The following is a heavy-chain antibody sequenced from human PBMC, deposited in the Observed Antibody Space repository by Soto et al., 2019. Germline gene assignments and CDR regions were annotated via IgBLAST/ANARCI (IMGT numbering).Heavy chain of an antibody. V-gene: IGHV3-30-3*01. CDR3: ARDAHYDIPHYGMDV. CDR1: GFTFSSYA. J-gene: IGHJ6*02. CDR2: ISYDGSNK. Sequence: QVQLVESGGGVVQPGRSLRLSCAASGFTFSSYAMHWVRQAPGKGLEWVAVISYDGSNKYYADSVKGRFTISRDNSKNTLYLQMNSLRAEDTAVYYCARDAHYDIPHYGMDVWGQGTTVTVSS. D-gene: IGHD3-9*01.